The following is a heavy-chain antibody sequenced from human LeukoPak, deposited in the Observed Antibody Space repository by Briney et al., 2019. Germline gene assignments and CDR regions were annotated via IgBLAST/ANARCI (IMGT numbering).Heavy chain of an antibody. V-gene: IGHV3-30*03. Sequence: GRSLRLSCAASGFTFSSYGMHWVRQAPGKGLEWVAVISYDGSNKYYADSVKGRFTISRDNSNNTLYLQMNSLRAEDTAVYYCAREMATIVGPPSSGMDVWGQGTTVTVSS. CDR2: ISYDGSNK. D-gene: IGHD5-24*01. CDR3: AREMATIVGPPSSGMDV. CDR1: GFTFSSYG. J-gene: IGHJ6*02.